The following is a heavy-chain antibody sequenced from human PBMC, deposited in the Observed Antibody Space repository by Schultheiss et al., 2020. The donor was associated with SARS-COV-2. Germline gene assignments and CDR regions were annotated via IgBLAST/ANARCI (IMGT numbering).Heavy chain of an antibody. J-gene: IGHJ4*02. V-gene: IGHV4-38-2*01. Sequence: SQTLSLTCAVSGYSISSGYYWGWIRQPPGKGLEWIGSVFHSGSTYYNPSLKSRVTISVDTSKNQFSLKLRSMTAADTAVYFCASISGYDYPYYFDYWGQGTLVTVSS. CDR1: GYSISSGYY. CDR3: ASISGYDYPYYFDY. D-gene: IGHD5-12*01. CDR2: VFHSGST.